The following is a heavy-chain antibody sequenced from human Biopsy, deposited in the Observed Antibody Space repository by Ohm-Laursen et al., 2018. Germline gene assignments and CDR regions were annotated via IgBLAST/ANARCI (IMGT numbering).Heavy chain of an antibody. CDR3: ARGRRLPAAISSYYYAMDV. CDR1: SYTFTDYN. V-gene: IGHV1-69*06. CDR2: IIPFFGTP. J-gene: IGHJ6*02. Sequence: GASVKASCKASSYTFTDYNIHWMRQAPGQGLEWMGGIIPFFGTPNYAQMFQDRVTITADTSTSTAYMELSSLRSDDTAVYYCARGRRLPAAISSYYYAMDVWGQGTTVTVSS. D-gene: IGHD2-2*01.